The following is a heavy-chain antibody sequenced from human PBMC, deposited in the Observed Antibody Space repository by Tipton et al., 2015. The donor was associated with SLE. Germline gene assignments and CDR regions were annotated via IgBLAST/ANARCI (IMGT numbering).Heavy chain of an antibody. CDR1: GDSISSYTYY. CDR3: ARGGAWYYGSGGEAFDI. D-gene: IGHD3-10*01. V-gene: IGHV4-39*07. Sequence: TLSLTCAVYGDSISSYTYYWAWIRQSAGKGVEWIGEINHRGSTNYNPSLKSRVTISVDTSKNQFSLKLRSVTAADTAVYYCARGGAWYYGSGGEAFDIWGQGTMVTVSS. CDR2: INHRGST. J-gene: IGHJ3*02.